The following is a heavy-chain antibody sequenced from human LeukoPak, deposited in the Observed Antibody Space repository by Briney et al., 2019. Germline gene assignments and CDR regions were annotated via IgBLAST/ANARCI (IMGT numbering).Heavy chain of an antibody. CDR1: GFSFSSYS. CDR3: ARDGWELRPS. Sequence: GGSLRLSCAASGFSFSSYSMNWVRQAPGKGLEWVSYISSSSSTIYYADSVKGRFTISRDNAKNSLYLQMSSLRAEDTAVYYCARDGWELRPSGGQGTLVTVSS. D-gene: IGHD1-26*01. CDR2: ISSSSSTI. J-gene: IGHJ4*02. V-gene: IGHV3-48*01.